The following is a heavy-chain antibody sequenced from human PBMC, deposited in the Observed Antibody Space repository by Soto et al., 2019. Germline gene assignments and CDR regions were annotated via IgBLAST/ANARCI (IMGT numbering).Heavy chain of an antibody. Sequence: SGPKLVNPTPTLTLTCTFSGFSLSTSGVGVGWIRQPPGKALAWLALIYWDDDKRYSPSLKSRLTITKDTSKNQVDITMTNMAPVDTATYCCAHLYSSSWVFECWGQRTLVTVSA. V-gene: IGHV2-5*02. D-gene: IGHD6-13*01. J-gene: IGHJ4*02. CDR1: GFSLSTSGVG. CDR2: IYWDDDK. CDR3: AHLYSSSWVFEC.